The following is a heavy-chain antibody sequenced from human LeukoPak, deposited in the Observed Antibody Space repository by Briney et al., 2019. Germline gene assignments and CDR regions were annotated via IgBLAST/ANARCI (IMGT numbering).Heavy chain of an antibody. D-gene: IGHD1-26*01. Sequence: GGSLRLSCAASGFGVSSNYMSWVRQAPGKGLEWVSVLYASGITKYADSVKGRFTISRDTSDNTLNLQMNGLGAEDSAVYYCGAKGNGYTGIYVFAHWGQGTLVTVSA. J-gene: IGHJ4*02. CDR1: GFGVSSNY. CDR2: LYASGIT. V-gene: IGHV3-66*01. CDR3: GAKGNGYTGIYVFAH.